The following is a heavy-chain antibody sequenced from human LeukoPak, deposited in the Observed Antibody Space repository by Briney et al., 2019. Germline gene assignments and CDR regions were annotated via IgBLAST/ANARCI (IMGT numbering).Heavy chain of an antibody. CDR3: ARDRYDFWSGYFDY. CDR2: IYYSGST. J-gene: IGHJ4*02. CDR1: GGSISSYY. V-gene: IGHV4-59*12. D-gene: IGHD3-3*01. Sequence: SETLSLTCTVSGGSISSYYWSWIRQPPGKGLEWIGYIYYSGSTNYNPSLKRRVTISVDTSKNQFSLKLSSMTAADTAVYYCARDRYDFWSGYFDYWGQGTLVTVSS.